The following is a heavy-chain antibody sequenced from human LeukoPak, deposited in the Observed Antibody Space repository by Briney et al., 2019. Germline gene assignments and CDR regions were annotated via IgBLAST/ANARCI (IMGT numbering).Heavy chain of an antibody. J-gene: IGHJ4*02. CDR1: GFTFSSYG. CDR2: INHSGST. D-gene: IGHD3-22*01. V-gene: IGHV4-34*01. Sequence: GSLRLPCAASGFTFSSYGMSWVRQAPEKGLEWIGEINHSGSTNYNPSLKSRVTISVDTSKNQFSLELTSVTAADTAVYYCARRRYDASGYYPSRGRYFDYWGQGTLVTVSS. CDR3: ARRRYDASGYYPSRGRYFDY.